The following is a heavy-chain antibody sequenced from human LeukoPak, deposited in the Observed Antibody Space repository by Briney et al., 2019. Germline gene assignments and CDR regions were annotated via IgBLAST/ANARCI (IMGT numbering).Heavy chain of an antibody. D-gene: IGHD5-18*01. CDR2: MNPNSGNT. V-gene: IGHV1-8*01. CDR3: ARGRIQLWTNDY. Sequence: ASVKVSCKASGNTFTSYDINWVRQATGQGLEWMGWMNPNSGNTGYAQKFQGRVTMTRNTSISTAYMELSSLRSEDTAVYYCARGRIQLWTNDYWGQGTLVTVSS. CDR1: GNTFTSYD. J-gene: IGHJ4*02.